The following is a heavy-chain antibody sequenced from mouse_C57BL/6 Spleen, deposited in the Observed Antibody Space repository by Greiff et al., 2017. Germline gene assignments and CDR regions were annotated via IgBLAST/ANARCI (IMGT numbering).Heavy chain of an antibody. CDR1: GYTFTDYN. CDR2: INPNNGGT. J-gene: IGHJ2*01. V-gene: IGHV1-18*01. Sequence: VQLQQSGPELVKPGASVKIPCKASGYTFTDYNMDWVKQSPGKGLEWIGDINPNNGGTIYNQKFKGKATLTVDKSSSTAYMELRSLTSEDTAVYYCARSGYYSNYDYFDYWGQGTTLTVSS. CDR3: ARSGYYSNYDYFDY. D-gene: IGHD2-5*01.